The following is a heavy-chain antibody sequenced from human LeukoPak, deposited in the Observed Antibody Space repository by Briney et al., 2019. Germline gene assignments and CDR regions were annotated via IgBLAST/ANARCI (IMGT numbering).Heavy chain of an antibody. D-gene: IGHD3-3*01. J-gene: IGHJ4*02. CDR3: ARAAPDFWSGYYTNFDY. CDR2: IYYSGST. CDR1: GVSISSYY. Sequence: PSETLSLTCTVSGVSISSYYWSWIRQPPGKGLEWIGYIYYSGSTNYNPSLKSRVTISVDTSKNQFSLKLSSVTAADTAVYYCARAAPDFWSGYYTNFDYWGQGTLVTVSS. V-gene: IGHV4-59*01.